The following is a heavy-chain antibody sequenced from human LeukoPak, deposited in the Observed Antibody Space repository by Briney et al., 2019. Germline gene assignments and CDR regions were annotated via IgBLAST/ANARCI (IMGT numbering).Heavy chain of an antibody. V-gene: IGHV3-30*04. D-gene: IGHD4-17*01. CDR3: ARETRRYGDYEYDAFDI. CDR2: ISYDGSNK. J-gene: IGHJ3*02. CDR1: GFTFSSYE. Sequence: GGSLRLSCAASGFTFSSYEMNWVRQAPGKGLEWVAVISYDGSNKYYADSVKGRFTISRDNSKNTLYLQMNSLRAEDTAVYYCARETRRYGDYEYDAFDIWGQGTMVTVSS.